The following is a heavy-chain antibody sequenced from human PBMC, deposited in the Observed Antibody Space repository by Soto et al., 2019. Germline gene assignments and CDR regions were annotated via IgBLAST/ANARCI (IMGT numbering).Heavy chain of an antibody. CDR2: ISYSRTT. CDR3: ARQDDNDHGAPNWFDP. J-gene: IGHJ5*02. V-gene: IGHV4-39*01. Sequence: QLQLQESGPGLMKPSETLSLTCSVSGGSISSMTYYWGWIRQSPGKGLEWIGSISYSRTTYYNPSLKSRVTISEDTSKNQFSLKLTSVTAADTAVYYCARQDDNDHGAPNWFDPWGQGTLVTVSS. CDR1: GGSISSMTYY. D-gene: IGHD4-17*01.